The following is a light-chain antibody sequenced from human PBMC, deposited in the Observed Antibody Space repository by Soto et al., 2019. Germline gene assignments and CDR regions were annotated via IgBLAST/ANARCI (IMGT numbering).Light chain of an antibody. CDR1: QSLSSSQ. CDR3: QQYGSSPRT. V-gene: IGKV3-20*01. J-gene: IGKJ1*01. CDR2: DAS. Sequence: EIVLTTSPGTLSLSPGERATLSYRASQSLSSSQLAWYQQKPGQAPRLLIHDASSRATGISDRFTGSGSGTDFTLTITTLEPEDFAVYYCQQYGSSPRTFGLGTKLEIK.